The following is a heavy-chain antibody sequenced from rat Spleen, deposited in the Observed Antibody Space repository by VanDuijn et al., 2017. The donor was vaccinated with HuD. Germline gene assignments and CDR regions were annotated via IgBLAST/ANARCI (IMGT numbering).Heavy chain of an antibody. J-gene: IGHJ4*01. CDR3: ARHGRGERTYYYVLDA. D-gene: IGHD4-3*01. CDR1: GFTFSNYG. Sequence: EVQLVESVGGLVQPGRYLKLSCAASGFTFSNYGMHWIRQAPTKGLEWVATINDDGRGTFYRDSVRARFTISRDTAKSTQYLQMDSLQSEDTATYECARHGRGERTYYYVLDAWGQGASVTVSS. CDR2: INDDGRGT. V-gene: IGHV5-29*01.